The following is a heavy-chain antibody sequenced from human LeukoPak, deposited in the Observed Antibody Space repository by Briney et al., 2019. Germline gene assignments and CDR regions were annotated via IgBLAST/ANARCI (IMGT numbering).Heavy chain of an antibody. CDR1: GFSFSSFS. D-gene: IGHD2-15*01. J-gene: IGHJ4*02. CDR3: AKGGGGDCSGGSCYSEKQPPFDY. Sequence: PGGSLRLFCAASGFSFSSFSMNWVRQAPGKGLEWVSFISSGSSYIYYADSLKGRFTISRDNSKNTLYLQMNSLRAEDTAVYYCAKGGGGDCSGGSCYSEKQPPFDYWGQGTLVTVSS. CDR2: ISSGSSYI. V-gene: IGHV3-21*01.